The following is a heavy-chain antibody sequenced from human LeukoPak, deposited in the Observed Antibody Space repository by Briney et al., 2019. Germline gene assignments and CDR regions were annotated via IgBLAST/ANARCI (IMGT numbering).Heavy chain of an antibody. CDR1: GFTFNNFA. Sequence: GGFLRLSCAASGFTFNNFAMIWVRQAPGKGLEWASAISGSGGSTYYADSVKGRFTISRDNSKNTLYLQMNSLRAEDTAVYYCAKDGDIVATIPYWGQGTLVTVSS. J-gene: IGHJ4*02. V-gene: IGHV3-23*01. D-gene: IGHD5-12*01. CDR2: ISGSGGST. CDR3: AKDGDIVATIPY.